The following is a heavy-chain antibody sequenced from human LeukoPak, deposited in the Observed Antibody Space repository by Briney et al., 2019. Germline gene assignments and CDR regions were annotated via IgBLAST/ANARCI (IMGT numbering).Heavy chain of an antibody. CDR2: IYYSGST. V-gene: IGHV4-30-4*07. CDR1: GGSISSGGYS. D-gene: IGHD4-17*01. J-gene: IGHJ3*02. CDR3: ARAQVAIGDYHDAFDI. Sequence: PSETLSLTCAVSGGSISSGGYSWSWIRQPPGKGLEWIGYIYYSGSTYYNPSLKSRVTISVDTSKNQFSLKLSSVTAADTAVYYCARAQVAIGDYHDAFDIWGQGTMVTVSS.